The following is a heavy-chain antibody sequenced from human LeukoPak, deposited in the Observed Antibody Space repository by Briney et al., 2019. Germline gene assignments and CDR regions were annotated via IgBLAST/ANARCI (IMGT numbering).Heavy chain of an antibody. Sequence: ASVKVSCKASGGTFSSYAISWVRQAPGQGLEWMGGIIPIFGTANYAQKFQGRVTITADESTSTAYMELSSLRSEDTAVYYWARGPPEEYYYYYMDVWGKGTTVTVSS. J-gene: IGHJ6*03. CDR1: GGTFSSYA. V-gene: IGHV1-69*13. CDR3: ARGPPEEYYYYYMDV. CDR2: IIPIFGTA.